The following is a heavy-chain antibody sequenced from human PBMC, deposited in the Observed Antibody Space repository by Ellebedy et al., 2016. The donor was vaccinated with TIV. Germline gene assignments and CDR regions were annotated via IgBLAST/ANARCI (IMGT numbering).Heavy chain of an antibody. CDR3: ARVFAYYDFWSGYYGDYYYYYMDV. V-gene: IGHV4-61*05. Sequence: SETLSLXXTVSGGSISSSSYYWGWIRQPPGKGLEWIGYIYYSGSTNYNPSLKSRVTISVDTSKNQFSLKLSSVTAADTAVYYCARVFAYYDFWSGYYGDYYYYYMDVWGKGTTVTVSS. CDR2: IYYSGST. D-gene: IGHD3-3*01. CDR1: GGSISSSSYY. J-gene: IGHJ6*03.